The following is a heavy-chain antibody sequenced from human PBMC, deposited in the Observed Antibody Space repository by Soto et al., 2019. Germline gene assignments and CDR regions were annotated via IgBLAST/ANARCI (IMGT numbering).Heavy chain of an antibody. CDR2: ISVSGSIR. CDR3: ATDHNQVYPHPIHY. D-gene: IGHD1-1*01. CDR1: GCTFSTCS. V-gene: IGHV3-48*02. J-gene: IGHJ4*01. Sequence: GGSLRISCAASGCTFSTCSMNWVRQAPGKGLERFAFISVSGSIRYYADSVRGRFTISRDNATNSLFLEMNSLTDEDTAVYNCATDHNQVYPHPIHY.